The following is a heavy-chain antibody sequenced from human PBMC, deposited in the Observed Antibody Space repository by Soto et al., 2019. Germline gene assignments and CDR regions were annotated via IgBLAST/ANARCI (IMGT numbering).Heavy chain of an antibody. CDR3: ARGRYDYIWGSYRRSGYFDY. CDR1: GGSISSGGYY. D-gene: IGHD3-16*02. V-gene: IGHV4-31*03. J-gene: IGHJ4*02. CDR2: IYYSGST. Sequence: QVQLQESGPGLVKPSQTLSLTCTVSGGSISSGGYYWSWIRQHPGKGLEWIGYIYYSGSTYYNPSVNTRVTISVDTSKNQFSLKLSSVTAADTAVYYCARGRYDYIWGSYRRSGYFDYWGQGTLVTVSS.